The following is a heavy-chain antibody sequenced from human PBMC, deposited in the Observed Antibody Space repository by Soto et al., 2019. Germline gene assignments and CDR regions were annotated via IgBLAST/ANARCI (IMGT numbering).Heavy chain of an antibody. D-gene: IGHD2-15*01. J-gene: IGHJ6*04. CDR3: LIDNRRVDSSYVLAL. CDR1: GFTFSSYS. Sequence: PGGSLRLSCAASGFTFSSYSMHWVRQAPGKGQEWVAVISYDGSNKYYADSVKGRFTISRDNSKNTVYLQMNSMRAEDTAVYYCLIDNRRVDSSYVLALWAKGTTVPVS. CDR2: ISYDGSNK. V-gene: IGHV3-30-3*01.